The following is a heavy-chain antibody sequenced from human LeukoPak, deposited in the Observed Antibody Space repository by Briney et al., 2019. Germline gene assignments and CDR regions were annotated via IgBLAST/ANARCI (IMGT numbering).Heavy chain of an antibody. D-gene: IGHD6-25*01. Sequence: SETLSLTCGVSGGSVSSTNWWTWIRQPPGKGLEWIGEVHLDGRTNFNPSLKSRLTMSVDLSENHVSLKLTTVTAADTAVYYCAREGGFYRPLDYSGQGTLVTVSS. CDR2: VHLDGRT. V-gene: IGHV4-4*02. CDR3: AREGGFYRPLDY. J-gene: IGHJ4*02. CDR1: GGSVSSTNW.